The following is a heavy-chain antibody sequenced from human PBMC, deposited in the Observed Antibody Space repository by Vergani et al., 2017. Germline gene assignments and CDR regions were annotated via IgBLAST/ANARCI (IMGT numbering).Heavy chain of an antibody. CDR1: GYTFTSYA. D-gene: IGHD6-6*01. CDR3: ARGPRYSSSSVGGNWYFDL. CDR2: IIPIFGTA. J-gene: IGHJ2*01. Sequence: QVQLVQSGAEVKKPGASVKVSCKASGYTFTSYAISWVRQAPGQGLEWMGGIIPIFGTANYAQKFQGRVTITADESTSTAYMELSSLRSEDTAVYYCARGPRYSSSSVGGNWYFDLWGRGTLVTVSS. V-gene: IGHV1-69*13.